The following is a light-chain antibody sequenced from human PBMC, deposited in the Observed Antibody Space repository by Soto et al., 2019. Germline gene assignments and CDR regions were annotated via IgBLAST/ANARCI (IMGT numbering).Light chain of an antibody. CDR3: CPYAGSYTYV. V-gene: IGLV2-11*01. Sequence: QSVLTQPRSVSGSPGQSVTISCTGTSSDVGGYNYVSWYQQHPGKAPKLMIYDVSKRPSGVPDRFSGSKSGNTASLTISGLQAEDEAYYYCCPYAGSYTYVFGGGTKVTVL. CDR2: DVS. J-gene: IGLJ2*01. CDR1: SSDVGGYNY.